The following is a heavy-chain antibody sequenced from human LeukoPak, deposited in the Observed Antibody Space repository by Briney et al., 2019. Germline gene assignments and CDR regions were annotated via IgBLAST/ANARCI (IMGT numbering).Heavy chain of an antibody. CDR3: ARVLPMTTVTTGPLDY. V-gene: IGHV1-18*01. CDR2: ISAYNGNT. D-gene: IGHD4-17*01. Sequence: GGSLRLSCAASGFTFSSYAMSWVRQAPGQGLEWMGWISAYNGNTNYAQKLQGRVTMTTDTSTSTAYMELRSLRSDDTAVYYCARVLPMTTVTTGPLDYWGQGTLVTVSS. J-gene: IGHJ4*02. CDR1: GFTFSSYA.